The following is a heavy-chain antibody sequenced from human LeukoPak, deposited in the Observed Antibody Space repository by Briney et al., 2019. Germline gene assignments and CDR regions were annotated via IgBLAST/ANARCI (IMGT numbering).Heavy chain of an antibody. CDR3: ARRDDHNGRDY. Sequence: GGSLRLSCVVSGFTVSNNYMSWVRQAPRKGLEWVPLIYSGGSTYYADSVKGRFTISRDNSKNTVYLQMNSLRAEDTAMYYCARRDDHNGRDYWGQGTPVTVSS. D-gene: IGHD5-24*01. V-gene: IGHV3-53*01. CDR2: IYSGGST. CDR1: GFTVSNNY. J-gene: IGHJ4*02.